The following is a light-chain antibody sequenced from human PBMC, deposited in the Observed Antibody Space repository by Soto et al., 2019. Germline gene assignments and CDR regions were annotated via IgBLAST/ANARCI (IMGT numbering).Light chain of an antibody. CDR2: EVN. CDR1: SSDVGGYNY. CDR3: ASYAGGNNV. J-gene: IGLJ1*01. Sequence: QSALTQPPSASGSPGQSVTISCTGTSSDVGGYNYVSWYQQHPGKVPKLIIYEVNKRPSGVPDRFSGSNSGNTASLTVAGLQAEDEADYYCASYAGGNNVFGTGTKLTVL. V-gene: IGLV2-8*01.